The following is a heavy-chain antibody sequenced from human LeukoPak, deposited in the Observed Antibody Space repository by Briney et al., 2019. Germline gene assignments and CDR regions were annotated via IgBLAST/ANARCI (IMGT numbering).Heavy chain of an antibody. V-gene: IGHV3-74*01. J-gene: IGHJ4*02. Sequence: GGSLRLSCAASGFTFSSYWMHWVRQAPGKGLVWVARIISDGSSTSYADSVKGRFTISRDNAKNTLYLQMSSLRADDTAVYYCAREPHSSGNYWGQGTLVTVSS. CDR1: GFTFSSYW. D-gene: IGHD6-19*01. CDR3: AREPHSSGNY. CDR2: IISDGSST.